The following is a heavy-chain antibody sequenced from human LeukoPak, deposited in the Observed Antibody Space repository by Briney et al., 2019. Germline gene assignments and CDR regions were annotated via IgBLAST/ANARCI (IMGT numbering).Heavy chain of an antibody. CDR2: IYYSGST. V-gene: IGHV4-59*01. Sequence: SETLSLTCTVSGGSISTYYWSWIRQPPGKGLEWIGYIYYSGSTNYNPSLKSRVTISVDTSKNQFSLKLSSVTAADTAVYYCARVARGLYYFDYWGQGTLVTVSS. D-gene: IGHD1-26*01. J-gene: IGHJ4*02. CDR3: ARVARGLYYFDY. CDR1: GGSISTYY.